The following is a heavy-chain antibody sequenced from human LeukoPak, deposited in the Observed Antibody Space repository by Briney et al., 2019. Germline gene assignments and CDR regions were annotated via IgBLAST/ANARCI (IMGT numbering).Heavy chain of an antibody. CDR1: GGSISSSSYY. V-gene: IGHV4-61*05. D-gene: IGHD3-22*01. CDR3: ARQSYYDSSGYYHFDY. J-gene: IGHJ4*02. CDR2: IYYSGST. Sequence: SETLSLTCTVSGGSISSSSYYWGWIRQPPGKGLEWIGYIYYSGSTNYNPSLKSRVTISVDTSKNQFSLKLSSVTAADTAVYYCARQSYYDSSGYYHFDYWGQGTLVTVSS.